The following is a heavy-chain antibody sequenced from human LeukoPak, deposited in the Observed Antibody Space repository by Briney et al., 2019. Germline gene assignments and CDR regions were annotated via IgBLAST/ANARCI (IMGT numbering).Heavy chain of an antibody. D-gene: IGHD2-15*01. CDR3: ARSPPTYCSGGSCYYFDY. CDR2: INHSGST. CDR1: GGSFSGYF. V-gene: IGHV4-34*01. Sequence: SETLSLNCAVYGGSFSGYFWSWVRQPPGKGLEWIGEINHSGSTNYNPSLKSRVTISVDTSKNQFSLKLSSVTAADTAIYYCARSPPTYCSGGSCYYFDYWGQGTLVTVSS. J-gene: IGHJ4*02.